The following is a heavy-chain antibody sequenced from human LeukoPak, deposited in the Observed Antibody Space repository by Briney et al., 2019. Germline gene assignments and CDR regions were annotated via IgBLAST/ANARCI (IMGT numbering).Heavy chain of an antibody. Sequence: SETLSLTCTVSGGSISSYYWSWIRQPPGKGLEWIGYIYYSGSTNYNPSLKSRVTISVDVSKRQFSLKLTSMTAADTAVYYCARGVRWADTFTGYYLSGFDHWGQGTLVPVSS. CDR3: ARGVRWADTFTGYYLSGFDH. CDR1: GGSISSYY. J-gene: IGHJ4*02. D-gene: IGHD3-9*01. V-gene: IGHV4-59*08. CDR2: IYYSGST.